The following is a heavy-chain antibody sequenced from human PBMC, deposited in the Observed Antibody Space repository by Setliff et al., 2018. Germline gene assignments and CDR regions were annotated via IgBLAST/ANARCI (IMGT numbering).Heavy chain of an antibody. J-gene: IGHJ4*02. D-gene: IGHD3-3*01. CDR2: INHSGST. V-gene: IGHV4-34*01. CDR1: GGSFSGYY. CDR3: ARVDNFWSGPIDY. Sequence: KPSETLSLTCAVYGGSFSGYYWSWIRQPPGKGLEWIGEINHSGSTNYNPSLKSRVTISVDTSKNQFSLKLSSVTAADTAVYYCARVDNFWSGPIDYWGQGTLVTSPQ.